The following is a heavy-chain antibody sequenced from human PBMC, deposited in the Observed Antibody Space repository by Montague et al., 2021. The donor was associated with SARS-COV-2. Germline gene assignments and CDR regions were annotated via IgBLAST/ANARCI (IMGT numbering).Heavy chain of an antibody. CDR3: ARHRENAGSFDI. D-gene: IGHD1-1*01. J-gene: IGHJ3*02. V-gene: IGHV4-39*01. Sequence: SETLSLTCTVSGGSITVSRYDWGWIRQPPGKGLEWIGSVHYTGTNSYNASPKSRLTISVDTSENQFSLKMTTVTASDTDVYYCARHRENAGSFDIWGQGTMGTVSS. CDR1: GGSITVSRYD. CDR2: VHYTGTN.